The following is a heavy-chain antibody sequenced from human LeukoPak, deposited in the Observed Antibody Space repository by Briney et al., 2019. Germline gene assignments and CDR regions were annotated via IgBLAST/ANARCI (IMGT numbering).Heavy chain of an antibody. Sequence: SETLSLTCAVYGGSFSGYYWSWIRQPPGKGPEWIGEINHSGSTNYNPSLKSRVTISVDTSKNQFSLKLSSVTAADTAVYYCARGRVAAAGQGYFQHWGQGTLVTVSS. CDR2: INHSGST. CDR1: GGSFSGYY. D-gene: IGHD6-13*01. CDR3: ARGRVAAAGQGYFQH. J-gene: IGHJ1*01. V-gene: IGHV4-34*01.